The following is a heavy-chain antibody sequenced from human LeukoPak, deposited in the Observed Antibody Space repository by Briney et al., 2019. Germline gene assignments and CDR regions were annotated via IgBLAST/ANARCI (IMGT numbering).Heavy chain of an antibody. Sequence: SVKVSCKASGGTFSSYAISWVRQAPGQGLEWMGRIIPILGIANYAQKFQGRVTITADKSTSTAYMELSSLRSEDTAVYYCAEEDSGSSWTYWGQGALVTVSS. CDR2: IIPILGIA. D-gene: IGHD1-26*01. J-gene: IGHJ4*02. V-gene: IGHV1-69*04. CDR1: GGTFSSYA. CDR3: AEEDSGSSWTY.